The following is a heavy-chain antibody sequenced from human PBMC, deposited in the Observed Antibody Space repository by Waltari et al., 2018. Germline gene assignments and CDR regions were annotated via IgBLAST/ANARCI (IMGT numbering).Heavy chain of an antibody. Sequence: QVTLRESGPALVKPTQTLTLTCTFSGFSLSTSGMCVTWIRQPPGKALEWLARIDWDDGKYYSTSLKTRLTISKDTSKNQVVLTMTNMDPVDTATYYCARTTYSSSSAKYYYYGMDVWGQGTTVTVSS. CDR3: ARTTYSSSSAKYYYYGMDV. CDR2: IDWDDGK. V-gene: IGHV2-70*15. CDR1: GFSLSTSGMC. D-gene: IGHD6-6*01. J-gene: IGHJ6*02.